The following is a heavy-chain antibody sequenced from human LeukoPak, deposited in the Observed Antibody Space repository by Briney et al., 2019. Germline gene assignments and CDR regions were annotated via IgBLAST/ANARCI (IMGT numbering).Heavy chain of an antibody. CDR2: IYPGYSDT. CDR3: ARRNMGPSYYYMDV. D-gene: IGHD2/OR15-2a*01. CDR1: GYSFTSYW. V-gene: IGHV5-51*01. J-gene: IGHJ6*03. Sequence: GESLQISFKGSGYSFTSYWIGWVRQMPGKGLEWMGIIYPGYSDTRYSPSFQGQVTLSADKSISTAYLQWCSLKAPDTAMYYCARRNMGPSYYYMDVWGKGTTVTVSS.